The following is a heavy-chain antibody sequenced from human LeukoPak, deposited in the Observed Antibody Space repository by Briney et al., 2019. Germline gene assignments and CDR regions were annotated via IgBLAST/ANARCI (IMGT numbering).Heavy chain of an antibody. CDR3: ARDGHYDSSGYSCDF. CDR2: ISGSSANI. D-gene: IGHD3-22*01. V-gene: IGHV3-21*01. Sequence: PGGSLRLSCGASGFTFDNYNMNWVRQAPGGGLEWVASISGSSANIFHADSVKGRFTISRDNAKQSLYLQMNSLGAEDTAVYYCARDGHYDSSGYSCDFWGQGTLVTVSS. J-gene: IGHJ4*02. CDR1: GFTFDNYN.